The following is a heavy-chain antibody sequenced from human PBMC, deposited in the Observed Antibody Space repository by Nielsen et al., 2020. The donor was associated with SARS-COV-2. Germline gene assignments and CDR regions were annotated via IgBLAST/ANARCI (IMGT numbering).Heavy chain of an antibody. J-gene: IGHJ6*02. Sequence: GESLKISCAASGFTFSSYWMHWVRQAPGKGLVWVSRINSDGSSTSYADSVKGRFTISRDNAKNSLYLQMNSLRAEDTAVYYCATGRDIVVVPAAPEDYGMDVWGQGTTVTVSS. CDR3: ATGRDIVVVPAAPEDYGMDV. CDR1: GFTFSSYW. CDR2: INSDGSST. D-gene: IGHD2-2*01. V-gene: IGHV3-74*01.